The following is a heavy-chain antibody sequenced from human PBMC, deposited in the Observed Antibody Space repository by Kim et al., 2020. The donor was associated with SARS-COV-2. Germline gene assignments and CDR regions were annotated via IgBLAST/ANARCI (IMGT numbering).Heavy chain of an antibody. V-gene: IGHV3-30-3*01. D-gene: IGHD5-12*01. Sequence: GRSLRLSCAASGFTFSSYAMHWVRQAPGKGLEWVAVISYDGSNKYYADSVKGRFTISRDNSKNTLYLQMNSLRAEDTAVYYCARDHLLSGYAGRVYYYYG. CDR1: GFTFSSYA. CDR3: ARDHLLSGYAGRVYYYYG. CDR2: ISYDGSNK. J-gene: IGHJ6*01.